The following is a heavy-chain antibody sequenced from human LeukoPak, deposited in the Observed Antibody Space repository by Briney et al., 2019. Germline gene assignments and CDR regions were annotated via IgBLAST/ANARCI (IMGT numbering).Heavy chain of an antibody. Sequence: GGSLRLSCAASGFIFSDHYMSWIRQAPGKGLEWISYISNGAGGTIHYADSVKGRFTISRDNAKNSVFLQMNSLRGEDTAVYYCAREAILDDAFDVWGHGTVGTVSS. V-gene: IGHV3-11*01. CDR1: GFIFSDHY. CDR3: AREAILDDAFDV. D-gene: IGHD3-3*02. CDR2: ISNGAGGTI. J-gene: IGHJ3*01.